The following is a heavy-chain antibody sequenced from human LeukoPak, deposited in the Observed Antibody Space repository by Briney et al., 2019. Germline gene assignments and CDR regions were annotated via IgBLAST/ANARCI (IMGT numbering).Heavy chain of an antibody. J-gene: IGHJ4*02. V-gene: IGHV4-59*12. CDR2: IYYSGST. CDR1: GGSISSYY. Sequence: NASETLSLTCTVSGGSISSYYWSWIRQPPGKGLEWIGYIYYSGSTNYNPSLKSRVTISVDTSKNQFSLKLSSVTAADTAVYYCARLHPRRFDYWGQGTLVTVSS. D-gene: IGHD5-24*01. CDR3: ARLHPRRFDY.